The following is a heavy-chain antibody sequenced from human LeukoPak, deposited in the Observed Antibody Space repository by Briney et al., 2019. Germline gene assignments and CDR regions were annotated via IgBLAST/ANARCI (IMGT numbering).Heavy chain of an antibody. J-gene: IGHJ4*02. D-gene: IGHD2-2*01. Sequence: WASVKVSCKASGYTFSDYAIHWVRQAPGQRLEWMGWIDAGNGNTRYSQKFQGRVTITRDTSTSTAYIELRSLRSEDTAMYYCARGSTSDWPLDHWGQETLVTIPS. CDR2: IDAGNGNT. CDR1: GYTFSDYA. CDR3: ARGSTSDWPLDH. V-gene: IGHV1-3*01.